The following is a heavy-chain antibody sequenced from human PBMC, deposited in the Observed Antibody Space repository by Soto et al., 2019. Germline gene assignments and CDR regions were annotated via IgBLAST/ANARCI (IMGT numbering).Heavy chain of an antibody. CDR1: GFTFSRYA. CDR2: SSGSNNST. J-gene: IGHJ3*01. V-gene: IGHV3-23*01. CDR3: TRDFWEDL. Sequence: GGFLRLACGACGFTFSRYAMTWVRQGPGKGPDGVSASSGSNNSTYYADSVKGRFAISRDNSNNTLSLKMNSLRAEDTAVYYCTRDFWEDLWAQGTMVPVS. D-gene: IGHD1-26*01.